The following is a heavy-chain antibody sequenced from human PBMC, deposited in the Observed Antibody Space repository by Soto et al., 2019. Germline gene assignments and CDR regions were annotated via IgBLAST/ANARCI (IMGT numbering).Heavy chain of an antibody. CDR3: ARGLFDHGRYNWFDP. CDR2: INHSGST. J-gene: IGHJ5*02. Sequence: SETLSLTCAVYGGSFSGYYWSWIRQPPGKGLEWIGEINHSGSTNYNPSLKSRVTISVDTSKNQFSLKLSSVTAADTAVYYCARGLFDHGRYNWFDPWGQGTLVTVSS. CDR1: GGSFSGYY. V-gene: IGHV4-34*01.